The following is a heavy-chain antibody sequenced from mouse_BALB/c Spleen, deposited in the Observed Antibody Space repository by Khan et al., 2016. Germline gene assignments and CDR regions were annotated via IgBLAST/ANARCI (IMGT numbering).Heavy chain of an antibody. CDR1: GFSLSTSGMG. V-gene: IGHV8-8*01. CDR2: IWWDDDK. D-gene: IGHD3-3*01. Sequence: QVTLKESGPGILQPSQTLSLTCSFSGFSLSTSGMGVGWIRQPSGKGLEWLAHIWWDDDKRYNPALKSRLTISKDTSSNHVFLKIASVDTADTATDYCARIEGGRAMDYWGQGTSVTVSS. J-gene: IGHJ4*01. CDR3: ARIEGGRAMDY.